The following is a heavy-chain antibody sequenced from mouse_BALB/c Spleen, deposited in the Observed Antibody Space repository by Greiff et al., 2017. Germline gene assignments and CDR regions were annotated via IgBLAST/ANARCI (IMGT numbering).Heavy chain of an antibody. Sequence: EVQLVESGPGLVKPSQSLSLTCSVTGYSITSGYYWNWIRQFPGNKLEWMGYISYDGSNNYNPSLKNRISITRDTSKNQFFLKLNSVTTEDTATYYCARFPITTGYFDYWGQGTTLTVSS. J-gene: IGHJ2*01. CDR2: ISYDGSN. V-gene: IGHV3-6*02. CDR1: GYSITSGYY. D-gene: IGHD1-1*01. CDR3: ARFPITTGYFDY.